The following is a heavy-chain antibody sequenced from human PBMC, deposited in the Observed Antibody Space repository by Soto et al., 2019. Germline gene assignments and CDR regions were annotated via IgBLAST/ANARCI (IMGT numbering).Heavy chain of an antibody. CDR2: ISYDGSNK. D-gene: IGHD1-26*01. Sequence: PGGSLRLSCAASGFTFSSYGMHWVRQAPGKGLEWVAVISYDGSNKYYADSVKGRFTISRDNSKNTLYLQMNSLRAEDTAVYYCAKDRGSQRADAFDIWGQGTMVTVSS. CDR1: GFTFSSYG. J-gene: IGHJ3*02. V-gene: IGHV3-30*18. CDR3: AKDRGSQRADAFDI.